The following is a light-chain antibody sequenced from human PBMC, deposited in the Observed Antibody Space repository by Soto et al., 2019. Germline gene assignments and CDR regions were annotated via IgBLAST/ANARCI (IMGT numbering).Light chain of an antibody. CDR3: QQRSNWPRVT. CDR2: GAS. J-gene: IGKJ5*01. V-gene: IGKV3D-20*02. Sequence: EIVLTQSPGTLSLSPGERATLSCRASQSVGSTYLAWYQQKPGQAPRLLISGASSRATGIPDRFSGSGSGTDFTLTISSLEPEDFAVYYCQQRSNWPRVTFGQGTRLEIK. CDR1: QSVGSTY.